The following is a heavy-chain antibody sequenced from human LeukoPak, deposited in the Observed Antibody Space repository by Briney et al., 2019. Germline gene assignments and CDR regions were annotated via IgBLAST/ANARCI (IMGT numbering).Heavy chain of an antibody. D-gene: IGHD2/OR15-2a*01. CDR1: GFVFSASY. V-gene: IGHV3-7*01. Sequence: GGSLRLSCAASGFVFSASYMSWVRKAPGKGLEWVATIKPDGSEKYHVDSVSGRFTISRDNTNDSLFLQMNSLRVDDTAVYYCATAIIGVLYTFDYWGQGTLVTVSS. J-gene: IGHJ4*02. CDR3: ATAIIGVLYTFDY. CDR2: IKPDGSEK.